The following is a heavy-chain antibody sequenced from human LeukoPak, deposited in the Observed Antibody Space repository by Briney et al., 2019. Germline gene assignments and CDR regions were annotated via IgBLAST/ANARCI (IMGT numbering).Heavy chain of an antibody. V-gene: IGHV3-23*01. Sequence: PGGSLRLSCAASGFTFSSYAMSWVRQAPGKGLEWVSAISGSGGSTYYADSVKGRFTISRDNSKNTLYLQMNSLRAEDTAVYYCARQPASDYDFWSASHEYYYYMDVWGKGTTVTISS. D-gene: IGHD3-3*01. J-gene: IGHJ6*03. CDR2: ISGSGGST. CDR3: ARQPASDYDFWSASHEYYYYMDV. CDR1: GFTFSSYA.